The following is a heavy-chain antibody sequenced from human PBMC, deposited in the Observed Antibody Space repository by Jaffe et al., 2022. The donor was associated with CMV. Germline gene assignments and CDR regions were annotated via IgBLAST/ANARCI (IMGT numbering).Heavy chain of an antibody. CDR1: GGSISSYY. CDR2: IYYSGST. D-gene: IGHD3-10*01. Sequence: QVQLQESGPGLVKPSETLSLTCTVSGGSISSYYWSWIRQPPGKGLEWIGYIYYSGSTNYNPSLKSRVTISVDTSKNQFSLKLSSVTAADTAVYYCARGFGELYGNWFDPWGQGTLVTVSS. J-gene: IGHJ5*02. V-gene: IGHV4-59*08. CDR3: ARGFGELYGNWFDP.